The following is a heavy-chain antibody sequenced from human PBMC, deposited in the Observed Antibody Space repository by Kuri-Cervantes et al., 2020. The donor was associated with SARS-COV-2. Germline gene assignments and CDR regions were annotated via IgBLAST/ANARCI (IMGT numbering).Heavy chain of an antibody. CDR1: GFTFSSYA. CDR3: ARARGPDAFDI. CDR2: ISYDGSNK. Sequence: GESLKISCAASGFTFSSYAMHWVRQAPGKGLEWVAVISYDGSNKYYADSVKGRFTISRDNSKNTLYLQMNSLRAEDTAVYYCARARGPDAFDIWGQGTMVTVSS. J-gene: IGHJ3*02. V-gene: IGHV3-30*14.